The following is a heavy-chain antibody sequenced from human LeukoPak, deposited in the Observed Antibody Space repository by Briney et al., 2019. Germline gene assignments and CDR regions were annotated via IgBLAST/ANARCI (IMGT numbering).Heavy chain of an antibody. D-gene: IGHD3-10*01. CDR3: AREVRGAITVFDY. Sequence: GSLRLSCAASGFTFSSYAMHWVRQAPGKGLEWVAVISYDGSNKYSADSVKGRFTISRDNSKNTLYLQMNSLRTEDTAVYYCAREVRGAITVFDYWGQGTLVTVSS. J-gene: IGHJ4*02. V-gene: IGHV3-30-3*01. CDR1: GFTFSSYA. CDR2: ISYDGSNK.